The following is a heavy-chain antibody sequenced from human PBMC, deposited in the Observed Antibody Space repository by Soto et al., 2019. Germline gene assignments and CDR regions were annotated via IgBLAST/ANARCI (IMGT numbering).Heavy chain of an antibody. Sequence: QVQLQESGPGLVKPSETLSLTCTVSGGSISSYYWSWIRQPPGKGLEWIGYIYYSGSTNYNPSLKSRVTISVDTSKNHFSLKLSSVTAADTAVYYCARGGSSGWSRWFDPWGQGTLVTVSS. CDR1: GGSISSYY. CDR3: ARGGSSGWSRWFDP. J-gene: IGHJ5*02. CDR2: IYYSGST. D-gene: IGHD6-19*01. V-gene: IGHV4-59*01.